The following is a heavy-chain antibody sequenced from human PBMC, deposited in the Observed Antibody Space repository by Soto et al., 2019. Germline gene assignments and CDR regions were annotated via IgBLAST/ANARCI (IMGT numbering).Heavy chain of an antibody. CDR3: ASTRAEWLLLRAFDI. CDR1: GGSISSSSYY. J-gene: IGHJ3*02. D-gene: IGHD3-22*01. V-gene: IGHV4-39*01. Sequence: SETLSLTCTVSGGSISSSSYYWGWIRQPPGKGLEWIGSIYYSGSTYYNPSLKSRVTISVDTSKNQFSLKLSSVTAADTAVYYCASTRAEWLLLRAFDIWGQGTMVTVSS. CDR2: IYYSGST.